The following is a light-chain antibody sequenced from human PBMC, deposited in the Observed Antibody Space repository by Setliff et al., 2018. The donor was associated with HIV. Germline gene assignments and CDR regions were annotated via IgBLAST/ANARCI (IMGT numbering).Light chain of an antibody. Sequence: QSALTQPASVSGSPGQSITISCTGTSSDVGGYNYVSWYQQHPGKAPKLMIYDVSNRPSGVSNRFSGSKSGNTASLTISGLQAEDEADYYCSSRIVSSALHVFGTGTRSPS. CDR1: SSDVGGYNY. V-gene: IGLV2-14*03. CDR3: SSRIVSSALHV. J-gene: IGLJ1*01. CDR2: DVS.